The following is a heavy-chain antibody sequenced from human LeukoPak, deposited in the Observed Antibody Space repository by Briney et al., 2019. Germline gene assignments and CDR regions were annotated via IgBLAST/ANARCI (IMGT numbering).Heavy chain of an antibody. V-gene: IGHV1-2*02. CDR3: ARDQTEEPSLDY. CDR1: GYTFTGYY. Sequence: GASVKVSCKASGYTFTGYYMHWVRQAPGQGLEWMGWINPNSGGTNYAQNFQGRVTMTRDTSISTAYMELSRLRSDDTAVYYCARDQTEEPSLDYWGQGTLVTVSS. CDR2: INPNSGGT. J-gene: IGHJ4*02. D-gene: IGHD1-14*01.